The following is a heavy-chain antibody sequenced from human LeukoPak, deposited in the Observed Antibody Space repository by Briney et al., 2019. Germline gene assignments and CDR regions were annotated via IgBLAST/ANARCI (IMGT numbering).Heavy chain of an antibody. V-gene: IGHV4-38-2*02. J-gene: IGHJ5*02. D-gene: IGHD4-17*01. CDR2: IYHSGST. CDR3: ARAHGDYVSNWFDP. Sequence: SETLSLTCTVSGYSISSGYYWGCIRQPPGKGLEWIGSIYHSGSTYYNPSLKSRVTISVDTSKNQFSLKLSSVTAADTAVYYCARAHGDYVSNWFDPWGQGTLVTVSS. CDR1: GYSISSGYY.